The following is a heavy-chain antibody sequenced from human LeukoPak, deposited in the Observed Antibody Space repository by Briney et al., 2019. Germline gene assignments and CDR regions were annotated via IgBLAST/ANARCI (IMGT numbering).Heavy chain of an antibody. CDR3: ARLRSHLWFGDYDY. CDR2: IYPGDSDT. V-gene: IGHV5-51*01. J-gene: IGHJ4*02. Sequence: GESLKISCKGSGYSFTSFWIGWVRQMPGKGLEWMGIIYPGDSDTRYSPSFQGQVTISADKSISTAYVQWSSLKASDTAMYYCARLRSHLWFGDYDYWGRGTLVTVSS. D-gene: IGHD3-10*01. CDR1: GYSFTSFW.